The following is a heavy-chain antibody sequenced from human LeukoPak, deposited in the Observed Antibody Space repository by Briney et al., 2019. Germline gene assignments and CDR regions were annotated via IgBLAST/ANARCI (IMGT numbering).Heavy chain of an antibody. Sequence: GGSLRLSCAASGFTFSSYWMSWVRQAPGKGLEWVANIKQDGSEKYYVDSVKGRFTISRDNAKKSLYLQMNSLRAEDTAVYYCARDQRYCSSSSCPWKPFDYWGHGTLVTVSS. CDR3: ARDQRYCSSSSCPWKPFDY. D-gene: IGHD2-2*01. V-gene: IGHV3-7*05. J-gene: IGHJ4*01. CDR1: GFTFSSYW. CDR2: IKQDGSEK.